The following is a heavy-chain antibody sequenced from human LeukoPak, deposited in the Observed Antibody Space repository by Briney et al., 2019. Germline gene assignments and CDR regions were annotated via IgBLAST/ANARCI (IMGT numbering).Heavy chain of an antibody. V-gene: IGHV3-7*01. Sequence: GGSLRLSCTASGFTFSDYWMQWFRQAPGKGLEWVANINNRGNSTYLADSVRGRFTISRDNAKKSLFLQMNSLRAEDTAVYYCTRGDPDYWGQGNLVTVSS. CDR1: GFTFSDYW. J-gene: IGHJ4*02. CDR3: TRGDPDY. D-gene: IGHD2-21*02. CDR2: INNRGNST.